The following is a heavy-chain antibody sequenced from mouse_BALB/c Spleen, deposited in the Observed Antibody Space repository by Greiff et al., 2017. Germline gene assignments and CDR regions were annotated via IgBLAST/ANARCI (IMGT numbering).Heavy chain of an antibody. Sequence: EVQLQESGGGLVQPGGSLKLSCAASGFTFSSYGMSWVRQTPDKRLELVATINSNGGSTYYPDSVKGRFTISRDNAKNTLYLQMSSLKSEDTAMYYCARDGGYYDYFYYAMDYWGQGTSVTVSS. D-gene: IGHD2-4*01. CDR3: ARDGGYYDYFYYAMDY. CDR1: GFTFSSYG. CDR2: INSNGGST. J-gene: IGHJ4*01. V-gene: IGHV5-6-3*01.